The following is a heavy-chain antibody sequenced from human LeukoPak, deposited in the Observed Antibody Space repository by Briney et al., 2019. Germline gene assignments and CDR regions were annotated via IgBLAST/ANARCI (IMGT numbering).Heavy chain of an antibody. J-gene: IGHJ5*02. CDR2: IYHSGST. CDR1: GGSISSGGYS. Sequence: SETLSLTCAVSGGSISSGGYSWSWIRQPPGKGLEWIGYIYHSGSTYYNPSLKSRVTISVDRSKNQFSLKLSSVTAADTAVYYCARGRITIFGVPLSEFGPWGQGTLVTVSS. V-gene: IGHV4-30-2*01. D-gene: IGHD3-3*01. CDR3: ARGRITIFGVPLSEFGP.